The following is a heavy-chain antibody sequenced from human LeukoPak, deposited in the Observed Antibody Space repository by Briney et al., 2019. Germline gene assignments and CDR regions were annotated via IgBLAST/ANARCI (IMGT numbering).Heavy chain of an antibody. J-gene: IGHJ4*02. CDR2: INHSGST. V-gene: IGHV4-34*01. CDR1: GGSFSGYY. Sequence: PSETLSLTCAVYGGSFSGYYWSWIRQPPGKGLEWIGEINHSGSTNYNPSLKSRVTISVDTSKNQFSLKLSSVTAADTAVYYCARVQHAGYYDSSGAIDYWGQGTLVPVSS. CDR3: ARVQHAGYYDSSGAIDY. D-gene: IGHD3-22*01.